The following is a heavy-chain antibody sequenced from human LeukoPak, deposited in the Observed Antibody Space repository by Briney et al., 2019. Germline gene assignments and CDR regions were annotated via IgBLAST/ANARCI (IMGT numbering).Heavy chain of an antibody. D-gene: IGHD7-27*01. V-gene: IGHV3-30*02. CDR1: GFTFSNYI. Sequence: GGSLRLSCAASGFTFSNYIMHWVRQAPGMGLEWVSFIRFDGTNRHYVDSVKGRFTISRDNANNMLYLQMNSLNFEDTAVYYCARDAYHSGDLDQWGEGTLVIVSS. J-gene: IGHJ4*02. CDR2: IRFDGTNR. CDR3: ARDAYHSGDLDQ.